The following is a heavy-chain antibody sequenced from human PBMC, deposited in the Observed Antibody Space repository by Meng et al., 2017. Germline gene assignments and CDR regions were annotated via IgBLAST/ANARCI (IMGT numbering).Heavy chain of an antibody. CDR3: ARGYCSGGSCYSDY. CDR2: IYYSGST. CDR1: GGSISSYY. Sequence: SETLSLTCTVSGGSISSYYWSWIRQPPGKGLEWIGYIYYSGSTNYNPSLKSRVTISVDTSRNQFSLKLSSVTAADTAVYYCARGYCSGGSCYSDYWGQGTLVTVSS. D-gene: IGHD2-15*01. V-gene: IGHV4-59*01. J-gene: IGHJ4*02.